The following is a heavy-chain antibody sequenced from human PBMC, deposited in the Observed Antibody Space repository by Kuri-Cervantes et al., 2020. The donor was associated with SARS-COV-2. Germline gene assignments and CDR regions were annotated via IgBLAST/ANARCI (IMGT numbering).Heavy chain of an antibody. CDR1: GFTFSSYE. V-gene: IGHV3-48*03. D-gene: IGHD6-13*01. CDR2: ISSSGSTI. Sequence: SLKISCAASGFTFSSYEMNWVRQAPGKGLEWVSYISSSGSTIYYADSVKGRFTISRDNSKNTLYLQMNSLRAEDTAVYYCAKIPIIAAAGADAFDIWGQGTMVTVSS. J-gene: IGHJ3*02. CDR3: AKIPIIAAAGADAFDI.